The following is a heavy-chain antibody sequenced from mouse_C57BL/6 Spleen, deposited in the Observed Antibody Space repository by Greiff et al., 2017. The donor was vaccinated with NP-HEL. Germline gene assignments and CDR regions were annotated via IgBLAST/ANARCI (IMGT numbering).Heavy chain of an antibody. J-gene: IGHJ4*01. V-gene: IGHV5-6*01. CDR3: ARVYGNYGDYYAMDY. CDR2: ISSGGSYT. D-gene: IGHD2-1*01. Sequence: EVMLVESGGDLVKPGGSLKLSCAASGFTFSSYGMSWVRQTPDKRLEWVATISSGGSYTYYPDSVKGRFTISRDNAKNTLYLQMSSLKSEDTAMYYCARVYGNYGDYYAMDYWGQGTSVTVSS. CDR1: GFTFSSYG.